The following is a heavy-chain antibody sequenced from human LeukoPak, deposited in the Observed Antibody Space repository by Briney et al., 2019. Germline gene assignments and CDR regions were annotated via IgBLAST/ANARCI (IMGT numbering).Heavy chain of an antibody. CDR1: GFTFSGYG. CDR2: IRYDGSNK. CDR3: AKTTVTPRGLDY. J-gene: IGHJ4*02. Sequence: PGGSLRLSCAASGFTFSGYGMHWVRQAPGKGLEWVAFIRYDGSNKYYADSVKGRFTISRDNSKNTLYLQMNSLRAEDTAVYYCAKTTVTPRGLDYWGQGTLVTVSS. D-gene: IGHD4-17*01. V-gene: IGHV3-30*02.